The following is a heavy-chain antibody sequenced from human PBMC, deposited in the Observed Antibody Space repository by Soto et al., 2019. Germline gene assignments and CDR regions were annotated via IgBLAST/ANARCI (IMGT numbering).Heavy chain of an antibody. V-gene: IGHV3-15*01. CDR2: IKSKTDGGTT. J-gene: IGHJ6*02. Sequence: RSLRRSCGASVFTCSNAWMSWCRQAPGKGLEWVGRIKSKTDGGTTDYAAPVKGRFTISRDDSKNTLYLQMNSLKTEDTAVYYCTTVGDIITMIVGGVDVWGQGTTVTVSS. CDR1: VFTCSNAW. CDR3: TTVGDIITMIVGGVDV. D-gene: IGHD3-22*01.